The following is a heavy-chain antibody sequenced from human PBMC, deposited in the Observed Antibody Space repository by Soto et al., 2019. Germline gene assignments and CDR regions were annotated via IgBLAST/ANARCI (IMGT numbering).Heavy chain of an antibody. CDR2: ISGSGGST. D-gene: IGHD3-22*01. J-gene: IGHJ4*02. CDR3: AKGPNYDSSGYFDFDY. V-gene: IGHV3-23*01. Sequence: EVQLLESGGGVVQPGGSLRLSCAASGFTFSSYAMSWVRQAPGKGLEWVSAISGSGGSTYYADSVKGRFTISRDNSKNTLYLQMNSLRAEDTAVYYCAKGPNYDSSGYFDFDYSGQGTLVTVSS. CDR1: GFTFSSYA.